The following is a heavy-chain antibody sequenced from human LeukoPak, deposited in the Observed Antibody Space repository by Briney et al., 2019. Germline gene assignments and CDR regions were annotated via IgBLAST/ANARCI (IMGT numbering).Heavy chain of an antibody. Sequence: GRSLRLSCAASGFTVSSNYMSWVRQAPGKGLEWVSVIYSGGSTYYADSVKGRFTISRDNSKNTLYLQMNSLRAEDTAVYYCARDLLDYDSSGYFGYWGQGTLVTVSS. J-gene: IGHJ4*02. V-gene: IGHV3-66*01. CDR3: ARDLLDYDSSGYFGY. CDR1: GFTVSSNY. D-gene: IGHD3-22*01. CDR2: IYSGGST.